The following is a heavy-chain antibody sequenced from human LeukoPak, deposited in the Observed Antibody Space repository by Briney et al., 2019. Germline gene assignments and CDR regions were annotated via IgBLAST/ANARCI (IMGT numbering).Heavy chain of an antibody. J-gene: IGHJ4*02. CDR3: ARNYYDSSSYYSGLDY. V-gene: IGHV1-46*01. CDR1: GYTFTSYY. CDR2: INPSGGST. Sequence: ASVKVSCKASGYTFTSYYMHWVRQAPGQGLEWMGIINPSGGSTSYAQKFQGRVTMTRDTSTSTVYMELSSLRSEDTAVYYCARNYYDSSSYYSGLDYWGQGTLVTVSS. D-gene: IGHD3-22*01.